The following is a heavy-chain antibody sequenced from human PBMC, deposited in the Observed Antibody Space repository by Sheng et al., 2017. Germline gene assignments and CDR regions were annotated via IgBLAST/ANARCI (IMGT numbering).Heavy chain of an antibody. Sequence: QVQLQQWGAGLLKPSETLSLTCAVYGGSFSGYYWSWIRQPPGKGLEWIGEINHSGSTNYNPSLKSRVTISVDTSKNQFSLKLSSVTAADTAVYYCARGPKPFLYSSGYPYYFDYWGQEPWSPSPQ. V-gene: IGHV4-34*01. J-gene: IGHJ4*01. CDR3: ARGPKPFLYSSGYPYYFDY. CDR2: INHSGST. D-gene: IGHD3-22*01. CDR1: GGSFSGYY.